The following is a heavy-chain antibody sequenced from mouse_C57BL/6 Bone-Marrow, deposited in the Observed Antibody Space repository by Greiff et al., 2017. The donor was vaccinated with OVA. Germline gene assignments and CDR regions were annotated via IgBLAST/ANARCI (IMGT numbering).Heavy chain of an antibody. V-gene: IGHV3-6*01. CDR3: ARDRGPVDY. J-gene: IGHJ2*01. CDR1: GYSITSGYY. Sequence: VQLKQSGPGLVKPSQSLSLTCSVTGYSITSGYYWNWIRQFPGNKLEWMGYISYDGSNNYNPSLKNRISITRDTSKNQFFLKLNSVTTEDTATYYCARDRGPVDYWGQGTTLTVSS. CDR2: ISYDGSN.